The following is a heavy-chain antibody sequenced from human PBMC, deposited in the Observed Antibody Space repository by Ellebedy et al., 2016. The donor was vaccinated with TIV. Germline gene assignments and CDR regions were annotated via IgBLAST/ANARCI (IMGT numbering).Heavy chain of an antibody. D-gene: IGHD2-21*02. CDR3: GTGDWTFLGMDV. CDR2: IDPEDGKT. Sequence: ASVKVSCXVSGFTLTEVTIHWVRQAPGKGREWMGGIDPEDGKTIYAQKFQGRVTMTEDTFTDTAYLELSSLRSEDSAVYYCGTGDWTFLGMDVWGPGTTVTVSS. V-gene: IGHV1-24*01. CDR1: GFTLTEVT. J-gene: IGHJ6*02.